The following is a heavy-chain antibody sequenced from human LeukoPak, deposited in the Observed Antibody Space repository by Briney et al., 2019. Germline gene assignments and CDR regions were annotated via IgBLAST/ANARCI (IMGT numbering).Heavy chain of an antibody. CDR1: GGSISSYY. Sequence: SETLSLTSTVSGGSISSYYWSWIRQPAGKGLEWIGRIYTSGSTNYNPSLKSRVTMSVDTSKNQFSLKLSSVTAADTAVYYCAREVNLRFLEWLIDYWGQGTLATVSS. CDR2: IYTSGST. CDR3: AREVNLRFLEWLIDY. D-gene: IGHD3-3*01. V-gene: IGHV4-4*07. J-gene: IGHJ4*02.